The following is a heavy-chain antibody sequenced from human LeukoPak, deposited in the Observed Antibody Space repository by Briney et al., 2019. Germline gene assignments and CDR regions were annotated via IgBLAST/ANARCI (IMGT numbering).Heavy chain of an antibody. J-gene: IGHJ6*03. CDR1: GFTLSRYS. CDR3: ARAYCNSITCYEDV. V-gene: IGHV3-48*01. CDR2: GSTSYSGI. Sequence: GRSLRLSCAVSGFTLSRYSMTGVGHGRGQGIGWVSSGSTSYSGISYAASAKGRFTIKRDNAKNSLYLQMERLRVDDSAVHHCARAYCNSITCYEDVWGNGATVT. D-gene: IGHD2/OR15-2a*01.